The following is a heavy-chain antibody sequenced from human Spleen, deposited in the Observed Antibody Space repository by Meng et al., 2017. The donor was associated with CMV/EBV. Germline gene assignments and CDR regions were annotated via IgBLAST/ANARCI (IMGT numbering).Heavy chain of an antibody. CDR1: GFSFRTSGVG. J-gene: IGHJ4*02. CDR3: ARIKEAGTFDY. CDR2: IYWNDDK. V-gene: IGHV2-5*01. Sequence: SGPTLVKPTQTLTLTCTFSGFSFRTSGVGVAWIRQTPGKALEWLTLIYWNDDKFYSPSLKSRLAITKDTSKNQVVLTMTNMDPVDTATYYCARIKEAGTFDYWGQGTLVTVSS. D-gene: IGHD6-19*01.